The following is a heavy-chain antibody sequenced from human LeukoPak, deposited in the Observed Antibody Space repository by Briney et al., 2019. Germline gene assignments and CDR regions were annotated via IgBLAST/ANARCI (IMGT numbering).Heavy chain of an antibody. V-gene: IGHV3-7*04. CDR3: ARGDYYDSSGYFIDAFDI. D-gene: IGHD3-22*01. Sequence: PGGSLRLSCAASGFTFSRYWMSWVRQAPGKGLEWVGNIKQDGGAKYYVDSVKGRFTISRDNAKNPLYLQMNSLRAEDTAVYYCARGDYYDSSGYFIDAFDIWGQGTMVTVSS. CDR2: IKQDGGAK. J-gene: IGHJ3*02. CDR1: GFTFSRYW.